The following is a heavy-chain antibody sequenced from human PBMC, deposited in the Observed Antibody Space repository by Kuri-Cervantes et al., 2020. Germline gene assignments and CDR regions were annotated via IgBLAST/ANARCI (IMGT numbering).Heavy chain of an antibody. Sequence: ASVKVSCKASGYTFTGYYMHWVRQAPGQGLEWMGWISAYNSNTNYAQKLQGRVTMTTDTSTSTAYMELSSLRSEDTAVYYCARDQGGDGYKYWGQGTLVTVSS. CDR1: GYTFTGYY. CDR2: ISAYNSNT. CDR3: ARDQGGDGYKY. D-gene: IGHD5-24*01. J-gene: IGHJ4*02. V-gene: IGHV1-18*04.